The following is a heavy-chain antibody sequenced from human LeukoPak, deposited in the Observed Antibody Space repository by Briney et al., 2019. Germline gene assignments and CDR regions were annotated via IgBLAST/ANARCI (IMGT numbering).Heavy chain of an antibody. D-gene: IGHD3-22*01. J-gene: IGHJ4*02. Sequence: GGSLRLSCTASGFTFFTSSMHWVRQAPGKGLEWVAVISYDGNNEYYADSVKGRFTMSRDTSKNTLYLQMDSLRADDAAVYFCARPMLGPYYETSGYVGTYFDYWGQGTLVTVSS. CDR3: ARPMLGPYYETSGYVGTYFDY. V-gene: IGHV3-30-3*01. CDR2: ISYDGNNE. CDR1: GFTFFTSS.